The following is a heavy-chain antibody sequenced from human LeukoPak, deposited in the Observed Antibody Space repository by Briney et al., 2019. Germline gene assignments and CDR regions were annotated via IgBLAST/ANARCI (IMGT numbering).Heavy chain of an antibody. CDR2: INHSGST. CDR3: ARDKVVPAAINWFDP. D-gene: IGHD2-2*01. J-gene: IGHJ5*02. V-gene: IGHV4-34*01. CDR1: GGSFSGYY. Sequence: SETLSHTCAVYGGSFSGYYWSWIRQPPGKGLEWIGEINHSGSTNYNPSLKSRVTISVDTSKNQFSLKLSSVTAADTAVYYCARDKVVPAAINWFDPWGQGTLVTVSS.